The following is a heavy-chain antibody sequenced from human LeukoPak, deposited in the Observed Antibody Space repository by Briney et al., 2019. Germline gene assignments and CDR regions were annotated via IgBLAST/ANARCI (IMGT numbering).Heavy chain of an antibody. CDR3: TRAGIAVVGVDY. D-gene: IGHD6-19*01. Sequence: ASVKVSCKASGYTFTGYYIHWVRQAPGQGLEWMGWVNPNSAGTNYAQKFQGRVTMTRDTSISTAYMELSRLRSDDTAVYYCTRAGIAVVGVDYWGQGTLVTVSS. V-gene: IGHV1-2*02. CDR2: VNPNSAGT. J-gene: IGHJ4*02. CDR1: GYTFTGYY.